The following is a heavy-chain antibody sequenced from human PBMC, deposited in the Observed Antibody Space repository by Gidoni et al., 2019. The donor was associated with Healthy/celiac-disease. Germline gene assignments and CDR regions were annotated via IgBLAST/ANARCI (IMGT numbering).Heavy chain of an antibody. Sequence: QVQLVESGGGVVQPGRSLRLSCAASGFPFRSYGMHWVRQAPGKGLEWVAVISYDGSNKYYADSVKGRFTISRDNSKNTLYLQMNSLRAEDTAVYYCAKDRGDYGDYSDWYFDLWGRGTLVTVSS. CDR1: GFPFRSYG. CDR3: AKDRGDYGDYSDWYFDL. D-gene: IGHD4-17*01. V-gene: IGHV3-30*18. CDR2: ISYDGSNK. J-gene: IGHJ2*01.